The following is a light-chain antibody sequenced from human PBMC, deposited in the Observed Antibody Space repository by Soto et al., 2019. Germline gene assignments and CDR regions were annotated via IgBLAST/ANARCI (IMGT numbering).Light chain of an antibody. Sequence: SSELTQPPSVSVAPGKTARITCGGNNIGSKSVHWYQQKPGQAPVLVIYYDSDRPSGIPERFSGSNSGNTATLTISRVEAGDGADYYCQVWDSSSDHYVFGTGTKLTVL. CDR2: YDS. CDR1: NIGSKS. J-gene: IGLJ1*01. V-gene: IGLV3-21*04. CDR3: QVWDSSSDHYV.